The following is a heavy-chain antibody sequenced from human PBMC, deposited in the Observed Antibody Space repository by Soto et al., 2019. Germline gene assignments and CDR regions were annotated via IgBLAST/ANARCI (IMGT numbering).Heavy chain of an antibody. D-gene: IGHD6-13*01. Sequence: KASETLSLTCTVSGGSISSGDYYWSWIRQPPGKGLEWIGYIYYSGSTYYNPSLKSRVTISVDTSKNQFSLKLSSVTAADTAVYYCARDRRVGEFFIAAAHNWFDPWGQGTLVTVSS. J-gene: IGHJ5*02. CDR3: ARDRRVGEFFIAAAHNWFDP. V-gene: IGHV4-30-4*01. CDR1: GGSISSGDYY. CDR2: IYYSGST.